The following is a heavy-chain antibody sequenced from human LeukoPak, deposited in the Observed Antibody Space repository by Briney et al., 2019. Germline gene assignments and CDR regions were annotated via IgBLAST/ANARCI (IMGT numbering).Heavy chain of an antibody. CDR1: GGTFSSYA. Sequence: GASVKVSCKASGGTFSSYAISWVRQAPGQGLEWMGRTIPILGIANYAQKFQGRVTITADKSTSTAYMELSSLRSEDTAVYYCARGAAVLWFGETASENWFDPWGQGTLVTVSS. J-gene: IGHJ5*02. CDR3: ARGAAVLWFGETASENWFDP. D-gene: IGHD3-10*01. V-gene: IGHV1-69*04. CDR2: TIPILGIA.